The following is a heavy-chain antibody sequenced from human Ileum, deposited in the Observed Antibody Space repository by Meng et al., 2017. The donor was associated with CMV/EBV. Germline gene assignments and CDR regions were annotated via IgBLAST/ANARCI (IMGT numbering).Heavy chain of an antibody. CDR3: ARDNDGSSHYSQFDY. CDR2: IYRGGST. V-gene: IGHV3-66*01. J-gene: IGHJ4*02. CDR1: GFTVSNYY. D-gene: IGHD3-22*01. Sequence: ASGFTVSNYYMAWVRQAPGKGLEWVSLIYRGGSTFYADSVEGRFTISRDNSKNTLYLQMNSLRAEDAAVYYCARDNDGSSHYSQFDYWGQGTLVTVSS.